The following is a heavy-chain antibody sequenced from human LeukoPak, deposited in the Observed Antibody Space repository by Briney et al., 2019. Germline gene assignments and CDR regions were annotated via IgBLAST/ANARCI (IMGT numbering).Heavy chain of an antibody. Sequence: GGSLRLSCAASGFTFSSYGMHWVRQAPGKGLEWVAVISYDGSNKYYADSVKGRFTIPRDNSKNTLYLQMNSLRAEDTAVYYCAKGPTGYSSSWPDYWGQGTLVTVSS. V-gene: IGHV3-30*18. CDR3: AKGPTGYSSSWPDY. J-gene: IGHJ4*02. D-gene: IGHD6-13*01. CDR2: ISYDGSNK. CDR1: GFTFSSYG.